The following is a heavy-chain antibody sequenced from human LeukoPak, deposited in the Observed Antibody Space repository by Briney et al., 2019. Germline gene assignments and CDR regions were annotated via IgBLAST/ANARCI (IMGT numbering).Heavy chain of an antibody. J-gene: IGHJ4*02. CDR1: GGSLSSYY. D-gene: IGHD2-15*01. CDR3: ARDPQEGYCSGGSCYGGYDY. CDR2: IYTSGST. V-gene: IGHV4-4*07. Sequence: PSETLSLTCTVSGGSLSSYYWNWIRQPAGKGLEWIGRIYTSGSTNYNPSLKSRVTMSVDTSKNQFSLKLSSVTAADTAVYYCARDPQEGYCSGGSCYGGYDYWGLGTLVTVSS.